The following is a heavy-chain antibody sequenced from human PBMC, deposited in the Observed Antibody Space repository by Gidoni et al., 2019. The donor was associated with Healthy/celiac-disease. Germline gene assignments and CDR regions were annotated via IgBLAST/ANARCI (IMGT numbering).Heavy chain of an antibody. CDR2: ISSSSSTI. CDR1: GFTFSSYS. J-gene: IGHJ6*02. CDR3: ARDRNTIFGVVMDV. V-gene: IGHV3-48*02. Sequence: EVQLVESGGGLVQPGGSLSLSCAASGFTFSSYSMNWVRQAPGKGLEWVSYISSSSSTIYYADSVKGRYTISRDNAKNSLYLQMNSLRDEDTAVYYCARDRNTIFGVVMDVWGQGTTVTVSS. D-gene: IGHD3-3*01.